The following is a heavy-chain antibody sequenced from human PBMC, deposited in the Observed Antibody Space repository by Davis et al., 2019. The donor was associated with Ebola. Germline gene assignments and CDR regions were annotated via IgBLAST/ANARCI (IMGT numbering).Heavy chain of an antibody. CDR2: INANNGDT. CDR1: GYTFTSYG. V-gene: IGHV1-18*01. CDR3: ARDRGMIAAAGHFDY. Sequence: ASVKVSCKATGYTFTSYGIAWVRQAPGQGLEWMGWINANNGDTNYAQKLQGRVTMTTDTSTSTAYMELRSLRSDDTAVYYCARDRGMIAAAGHFDYWGQGTLVTVSS. D-gene: IGHD6-13*01. J-gene: IGHJ4*02.